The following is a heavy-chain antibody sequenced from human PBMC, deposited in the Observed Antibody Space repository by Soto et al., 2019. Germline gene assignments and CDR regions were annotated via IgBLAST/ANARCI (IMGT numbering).Heavy chain of an antibody. V-gene: IGHV3-23*01. Sequence: GGSLRLSSAASGFTFASSGMSWVRQTPEKGLEWVSGIKPGGGGAYSAYYVNCVKGRFTISRDNSENTVYLQMTSVRVEDTAFYYCAKDSAREYFQQWGQGTLVTVSS. J-gene: IGHJ1*01. CDR3: AKDSAREYFQQ. CDR1: GFTFASSG. CDR2: IKPGGGGAYSA. D-gene: IGHD3-10*01.